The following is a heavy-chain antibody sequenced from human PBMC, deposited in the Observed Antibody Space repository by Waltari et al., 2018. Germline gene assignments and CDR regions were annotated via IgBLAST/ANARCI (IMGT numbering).Heavy chain of an antibody. Sequence: QVQLVESGGGVVQPGRSLRLSCAASGFTFSSYGMHWVRQAPGKGLEWVAVIWYDGSNKYYADSVKGRFTISRDNSKNTLYLQMNSLRAEDTAVYYCARGTYYDFWSGYFYWYYYGMDVWGQGTTVTVSS. CDR2: IWYDGSNK. V-gene: IGHV3-33*01. J-gene: IGHJ6*02. CDR1: GFTFSSYG. CDR3: ARGTYYDFWSGYFYWYYYGMDV. D-gene: IGHD3-3*01.